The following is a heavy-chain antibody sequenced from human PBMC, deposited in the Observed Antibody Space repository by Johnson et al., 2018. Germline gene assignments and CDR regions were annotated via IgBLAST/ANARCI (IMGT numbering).Heavy chain of an antibody. V-gene: IGHV3-15*07. Sequence: QLVESGGGVVQPGRSLRLSCAASGFTFSSYGMHWVRQAPGKGLEWVGRIKSKTNRGTTDYAAPVKGRFTISRDDSKHTLYLQMNSLKTEDSAVYYCTTDPNFEIAFDIWGQGTMVTVSS. CDR2: IKSKTNRGTT. D-gene: IGHD1-1*01. CDR3: TTDPNFEIAFDI. CDR1: GFTFSSYG. J-gene: IGHJ3*02.